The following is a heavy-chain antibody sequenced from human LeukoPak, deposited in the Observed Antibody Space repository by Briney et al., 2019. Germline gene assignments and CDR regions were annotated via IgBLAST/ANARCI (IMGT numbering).Heavy chain of an antibody. J-gene: IGHJ2*01. V-gene: IGHV3-15*01. CDR1: GFTFSNAW. Sequence: PGGSLRLSCAASGFTFSNAWMSWVRQAPGKGLEWVGRIKSKTDGGTTDYAAPVKGRFTISRDDSKNTLYLQMNSLKTEDTAVYYCTTGYYALGGSYYDWYFDLWGRGTLVTVFS. CDR2: IKSKTDGGTT. CDR3: TTGYYALGGSYYDWYFDL. D-gene: IGHD1-26*01.